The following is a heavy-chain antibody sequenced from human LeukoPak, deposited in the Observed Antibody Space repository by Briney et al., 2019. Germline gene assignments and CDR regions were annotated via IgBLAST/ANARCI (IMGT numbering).Heavy chain of an antibody. CDR3: ARHTHSGYDLSH. Sequence: SDTLSLTCTVSGGSISSSSFYWRWVRQPPGEGLEWIGRIYSRSTYYNHPLKTRVTIFVNTSKIQFSLKLSSVTAAYTAVYYYARHTHSGYDLSHWGQGTLVTVSS. V-gene: IGHV4-39*01. CDR2: IYSRST. J-gene: IGHJ4*02. D-gene: IGHD5-12*01. CDR1: GGSISSSSFY.